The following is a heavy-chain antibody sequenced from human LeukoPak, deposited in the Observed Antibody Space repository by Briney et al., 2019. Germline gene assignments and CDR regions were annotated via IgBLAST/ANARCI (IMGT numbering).Heavy chain of an antibody. Sequence: QPGGSLRLSCAASGFSFGTYWMTWVGQAPGKGLEWVANIKRDGIQIRYVDSVKGRFTISRDNAKNSLYLQMDSLKAEDTAVYYCARDSGSYYVDYWGQGTLVTVSS. CDR3: ARDSGSYYVDY. CDR2: IKRDGIQI. D-gene: IGHD1-26*01. J-gene: IGHJ4*02. V-gene: IGHV3-7*04. CDR1: GFSFGTYW.